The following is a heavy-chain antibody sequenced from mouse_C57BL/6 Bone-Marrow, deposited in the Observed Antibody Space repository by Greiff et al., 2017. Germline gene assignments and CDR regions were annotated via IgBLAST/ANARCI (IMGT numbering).Heavy chain of an antibody. V-gene: IGHV14-4*01. D-gene: IGHD1-1*01. J-gene: IGHJ2*01. Sequence: VQLQQSGAELVRPGASVKLSCTASGFNIKDDYMHWVKQRPEQGLEWIGWIDPENGDTKYAQKFQGKATITADTSSNTAYMQLSSLTSEDTAVYYCATYYYGSRYVDYWGKGTTLTVSS. CDR2: IDPENGDT. CDR3: ATYYYGSRYVDY. CDR1: GFNIKDDY.